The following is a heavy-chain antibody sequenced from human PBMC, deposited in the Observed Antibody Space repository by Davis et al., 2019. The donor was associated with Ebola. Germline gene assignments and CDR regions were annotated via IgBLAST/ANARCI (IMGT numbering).Heavy chain of an antibody. CDR3: AREGYSYGSYYYYGMDV. Sequence: MPGGSLRLSCTVSGGSFSTYYWSWVRQPPGKGLEWVCYIYYSGTTHYNPSLRGRVTISVDTSKKHFSLKLGSVTAADTAVYYCAREGYSYGSYYYYGMDVWGKGTTVTVYS. J-gene: IGHJ6*04. D-gene: IGHD5-18*01. V-gene: IGHV4-59*01. CDR1: GGSFSTYY. CDR2: IYYSGTT.